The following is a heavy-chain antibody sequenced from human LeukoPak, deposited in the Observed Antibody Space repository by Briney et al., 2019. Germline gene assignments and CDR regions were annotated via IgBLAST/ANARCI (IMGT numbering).Heavy chain of an antibody. CDR1: GDSMSSYY. D-gene: IGHD3-10*01. CDR2: IYSSGST. CDR3: ARSPYGSTSYRNNWFDP. V-gene: IGHV4-4*09. Sequence: SETLSLTCTVSGDSMSSYYWNWIRQTPGEGLEWIGYIYSSGSTNYNPSLKRRVTISVDTSKNQFSLKLRSVTAADTAMYYCARSPYGSTSYRNNWFDPWGQGPLVTVSS. J-gene: IGHJ5*02.